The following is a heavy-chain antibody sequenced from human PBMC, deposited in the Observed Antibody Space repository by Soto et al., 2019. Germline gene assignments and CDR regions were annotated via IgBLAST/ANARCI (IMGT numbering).Heavy chain of an antibody. J-gene: IGHJ4*02. Sequence: GGSLRLSCASSGFTFSTYTMNWVRQAPGKGLEWVSSINGRGNYIYYAESVKGPFTISRDNAKNSLYLQMDSLRPEDTALYYCAKDISLGELSAPDHWGQGTLVTVSS. CDR1: GFTFSTYT. V-gene: IGHV3-21*04. D-gene: IGHD3-16*02. CDR3: AKDISLGELSAPDH. CDR2: INGRGNYI.